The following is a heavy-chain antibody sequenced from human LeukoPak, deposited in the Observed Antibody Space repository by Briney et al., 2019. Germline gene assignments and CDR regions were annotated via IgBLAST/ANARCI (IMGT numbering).Heavy chain of an antibody. CDR2: LHGDTES. V-gene: IGHV3-53*01. D-gene: IGHD3-3*01. Sequence: GGSLRLSCVTTNYASWVRQPPGKGLEWVSVLHGDTESSYADSVRGRFIVSRDRSKSTVYLQMNSLRAEDTAVYYCANPYDFWSGGVAFDIWGQGTMVTVSS. J-gene: IGHJ3*02. CDR1: TTNY. CDR3: ANPYDFWSGGVAFDI.